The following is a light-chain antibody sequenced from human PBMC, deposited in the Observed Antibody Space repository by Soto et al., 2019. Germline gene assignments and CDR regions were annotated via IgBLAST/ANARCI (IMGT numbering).Light chain of an antibody. V-gene: IGKV3-15*01. Sequence: EIVMTQSPATLSVSPGERVTLSCRASQSVSSKLAWYQQKPGQAPRLLIYDTSTRATGIPARFSGSGSGTEFTLTISSLQSEDFAVYYCQQYSNWPPITFGQGTRLEIK. CDR3: QQYSNWPPIT. J-gene: IGKJ5*01. CDR2: DTS. CDR1: QSVSSK.